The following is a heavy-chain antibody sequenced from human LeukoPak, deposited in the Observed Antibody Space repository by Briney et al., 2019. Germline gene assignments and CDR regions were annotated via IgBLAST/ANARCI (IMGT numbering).Heavy chain of an antibody. CDR2: ISWNSGSI. D-gene: IGHD2/OR15-2a*01. Sequence: PGRSLRLSCAASGFTFDDYAMHWVRQAPGKGLEWVSGISWNSGSIGYADSVKGRFTISRDNAKNSLYLQMNSLRAEDTALYYCAKDIVNGAFDIWGQGTMVTVSS. V-gene: IGHV3-9*01. J-gene: IGHJ3*02. CDR3: AKDIVNGAFDI. CDR1: GFTFDDYA.